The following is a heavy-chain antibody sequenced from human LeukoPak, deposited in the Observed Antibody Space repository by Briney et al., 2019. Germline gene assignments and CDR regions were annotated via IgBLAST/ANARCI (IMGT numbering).Heavy chain of an antibody. CDR1: EIVFSDYY. V-gene: IGHV3-11*01. D-gene: IGHD3-10*01. J-gene: IGHJ4*02. CDR2: ISSSGSTI. CDR3: AREMEGDYGSGTFFDH. Sequence: GGSLRLSCAASEIVFSDYYMSWIRQAPGKGLEWVSYISSSGSTIYYADSVKGRFTISRDNAENSLYLQMNSLRAEDTAVYYCAREMEGDYGSGTFFDHWGQGNMVTVSS.